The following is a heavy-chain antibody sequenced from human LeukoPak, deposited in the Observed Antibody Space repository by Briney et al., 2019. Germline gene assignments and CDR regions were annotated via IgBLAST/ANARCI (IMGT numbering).Heavy chain of an antibody. CDR1: GFTFSSYA. CDR3: ARSEVGATRHYYYYYGMDV. D-gene: IGHD1-26*01. V-gene: IGHV3-53*01. J-gene: IGHJ6*02. Sequence: GGSLRLSCAASGFTFSSYAMSWVRQAPGKGLEWVSVIYSGGSTYYADSVKGRFTISRDNSKNTLYLQMNSLRAEDTAVYYCARSEVGATRHYYYYYGMDVWGQGTTVTVSS. CDR2: IYSGGST.